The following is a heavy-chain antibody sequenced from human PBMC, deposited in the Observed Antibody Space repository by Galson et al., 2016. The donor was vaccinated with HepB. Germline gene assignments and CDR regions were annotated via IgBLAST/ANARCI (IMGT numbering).Heavy chain of an antibody. Sequence: ETLSLTCTVSGGSISSRSYYWGWIRQPPGKGLEWIGSIYYSGSTYYNPSLKGRVTLSVDTSKNQFSLKLSSVTAADTAVYLCARHRTDGDYFDYWGQGTLVTVSS. D-gene: IGHD4-17*01. CDR1: GGSISSRSYY. CDR2: IYYSGST. J-gene: IGHJ4*02. V-gene: IGHV4-39*01. CDR3: ARHRTDGDYFDY.